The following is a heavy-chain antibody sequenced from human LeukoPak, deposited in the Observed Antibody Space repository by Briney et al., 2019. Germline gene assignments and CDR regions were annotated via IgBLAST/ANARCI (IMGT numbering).Heavy chain of an antibody. D-gene: IGHD3-10*01. V-gene: IGHV1-24*01. J-gene: IGHJ5*02. CDR2: FDPVEVET. CDR1: GYTLTDLA. Sequence: ASVKVSCKVSGYTLTDLAMHWVRQAPGKGLERIGGFDPVEVETNYAQKFQSRVTITEDTSTDTDYTELSRLRAEDTATYYCATVIDGHMVRGIIIEGYWFDLWGQGTLVTVSS. CDR3: ATVIDGHMVRGIIIEGYWFDL.